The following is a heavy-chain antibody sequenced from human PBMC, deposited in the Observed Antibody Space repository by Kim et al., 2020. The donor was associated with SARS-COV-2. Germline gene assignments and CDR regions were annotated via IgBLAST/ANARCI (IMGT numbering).Heavy chain of an antibody. D-gene: IGHD2-21*02. V-gene: IGHV4-39*01. CDR2: IFYSGSS. CDR1: GGSIRGNVYY. CDR3: ASTCGADCSHPGR. Sequence: SETLSLTCTVSGGSIRGNVYYWGWIRQPPGKGLEWIANIFYSGSSYYNPSLKGRVTISVDTSKNQFSLKLSSVTAADTGVYFCASTCGADCSHPGRWGQGTLVTVSS. J-gene: IGHJ4*02.